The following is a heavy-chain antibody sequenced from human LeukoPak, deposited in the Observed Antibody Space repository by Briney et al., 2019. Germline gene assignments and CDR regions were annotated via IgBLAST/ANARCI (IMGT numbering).Heavy chain of an antibody. CDR2: ISYSGNT. CDR1: GGSISNYY. Sequence: SETLSLTCTVSGGSISNYYWSCFRQPPGQGLVWIGQISYSGNTKYNPALKSRVSISVDTSNNRISVNLSSVTAADTAFYYCARHRAIAGPFDLWGQGTLVTVSS. V-gene: IGHV4-59*08. CDR3: ARHRAIAGPFDL. D-gene: IGHD6-19*01. J-gene: IGHJ4*02.